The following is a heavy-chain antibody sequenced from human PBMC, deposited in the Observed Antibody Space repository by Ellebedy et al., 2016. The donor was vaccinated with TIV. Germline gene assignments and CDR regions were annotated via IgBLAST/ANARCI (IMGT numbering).Heavy chain of an antibody. V-gene: IGHV4-34*01. CDR1: GGSFSGYY. D-gene: IGHD3-10*01. CDR3: AKKKGFGVMVRGVIGYFDY. CDR2: INHSGST. J-gene: IGHJ4*02. Sequence: SETLSLXXAVYGGSFSGYYWSWIRQPPGKGLEWIGEINHSGSTNYNPSLKSRVTISVDTSKNQFSLKLSSVTAADTAVYYCAKKKGFGVMVRGVIGYFDYWGQGTLVTVSS.